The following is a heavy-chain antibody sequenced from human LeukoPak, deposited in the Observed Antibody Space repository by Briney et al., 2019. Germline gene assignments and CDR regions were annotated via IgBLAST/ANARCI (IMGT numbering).Heavy chain of an antibody. CDR1: GFTFSSYG. J-gene: IGHJ3*02. D-gene: IGHD3-22*01. Sequence: GGSLRLSCAASGFTFSSYGMSWVRQAPGKGLEWVSAISGSGGSTYYADSVKGRFTISRDNSKNTLYLQMNSLRAEDTAVYYCAKDLWGYCYDSSGSPLFDIWGQGTMVTVSS. CDR3: AKDLWGYCYDSSGSPLFDI. V-gene: IGHV3-23*01. CDR2: ISGSGGST.